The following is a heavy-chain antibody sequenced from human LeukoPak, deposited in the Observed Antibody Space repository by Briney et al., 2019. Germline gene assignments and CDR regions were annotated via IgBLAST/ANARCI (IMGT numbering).Heavy chain of an antibody. CDR1: GGSISSYY. Sequence: SETLSLTCTVSGGSISSYYWSWIRQPAGKGLEWIGHICPGGTTSYNPSLKSRVTMSVDTSKNQFSLRLTSVIAADTAVYYCARDLLWWGQGTLVTVSS. V-gene: IGHV4-4*07. CDR3: ARDLLW. D-gene: IGHD2-21*01. CDR2: ICPGGTT. J-gene: IGHJ4*02.